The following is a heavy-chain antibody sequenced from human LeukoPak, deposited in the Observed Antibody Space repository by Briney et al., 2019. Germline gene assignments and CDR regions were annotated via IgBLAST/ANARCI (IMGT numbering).Heavy chain of an antibody. CDR2: IRYDGSNK. CDR3: AKDMRPYYGSGSYDY. D-gene: IGHD3-10*01. V-gene: IGHV3-30*02. Sequence: PGGSLRLSCAASGFTFSNYGMHWVRQAPGKGLEWVAFIRYDGSNKYYADSVKGRFTISRDNSKNTLYLQMNSLRAEDTAVYYCAKDMRPYYGSGSYDYWGQGTLVTVSS. CDR1: GFTFSNYG. J-gene: IGHJ4*02.